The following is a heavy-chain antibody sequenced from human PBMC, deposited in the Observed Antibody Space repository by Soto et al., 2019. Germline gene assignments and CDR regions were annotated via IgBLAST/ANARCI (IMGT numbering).Heavy chain of an antibody. Sequence: ASVKVSCKTSGYTFNKYPIHWVRQAPGQGLEWMGWINPGNGDTGYSQKFQDRVTITRDTSASTAYMELSSLRSEDTAVYYCARDCYDFWSGYYPTPPYWYFDLWGRGTLVTVSS. CDR2: INPGNGDT. D-gene: IGHD3-3*01. V-gene: IGHV1-3*01. J-gene: IGHJ2*01. CDR3: ARDCYDFWSGYYPTPPYWYFDL. CDR1: GYTFNKYP.